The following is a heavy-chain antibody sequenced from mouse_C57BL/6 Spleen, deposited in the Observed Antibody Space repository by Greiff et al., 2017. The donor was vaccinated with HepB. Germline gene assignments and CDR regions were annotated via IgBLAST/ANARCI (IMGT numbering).Heavy chain of an antibody. CDR1: GFTFSDAW. CDR2: IRNKANNHAT. V-gene: IGHV6-6*01. D-gene: IGHD2-1*01. Sequence: EVQVVESGGGLVQPGGSMKLSCAASGFTFSDAWMDWVRQSPEKGLEWVAEIRNKANNHATYYAESVKGRFTISRDDSKSSVYLQMNSLRAEDTGIYYCTKYGNYGPSWFAYWGQGTLVTVSA. J-gene: IGHJ3*01. CDR3: TKYGNYGPSWFAY.